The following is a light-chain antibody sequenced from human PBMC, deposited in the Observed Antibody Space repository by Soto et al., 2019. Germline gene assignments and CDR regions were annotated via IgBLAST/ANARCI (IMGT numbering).Light chain of an antibody. Sequence: EIVMTQSLVALSVSPGERATLSCRASQAIRSDLAWYQQKPGQAPRLLISDVSTRATGIPARLNGSGSGTEFTLAISSLQFEDFAVYYCHQYNTWPLTFGGGTKVDIK. J-gene: IGKJ4*01. V-gene: IGKV3-15*01. CDR3: HQYNTWPLT. CDR1: QAIRSD. CDR2: DVS.